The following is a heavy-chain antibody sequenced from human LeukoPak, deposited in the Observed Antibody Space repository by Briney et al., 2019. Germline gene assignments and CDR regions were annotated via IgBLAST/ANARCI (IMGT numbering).Heavy chain of an antibody. Sequence: GGSLRLSCAASGFTFSSYTMNWVRQAPGKGLEWVSYISSSSSTIYYADSVKGRFTISRDNSKNTLYLQMNSLRAEDTAVYYCAKASSYDSSGYSFAHFDYWGQGTLVTVSS. D-gene: IGHD3-22*01. CDR1: GFTFSSYT. CDR3: AKASSYDSSGYSFAHFDY. J-gene: IGHJ4*02. V-gene: IGHV3-48*01. CDR2: ISSSSSTI.